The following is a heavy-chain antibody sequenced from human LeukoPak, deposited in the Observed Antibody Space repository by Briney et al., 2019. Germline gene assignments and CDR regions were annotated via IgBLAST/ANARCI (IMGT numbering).Heavy chain of an antibody. V-gene: IGHV4-59*01. Sequence: PSETLSLTCTVSGGSISSYYWSWIRQPPGKGLEWIGYIYYSGSTNYNPSLKSRVTISVDTSKNQFSLKLSSVTAADTAVYYCARGPPSGTFDYWGQGTLVTVSS. CDR3: ARGPPSGTFDY. CDR2: IYYSGST. CDR1: GGSISSYY. D-gene: IGHD1-1*01. J-gene: IGHJ4*02.